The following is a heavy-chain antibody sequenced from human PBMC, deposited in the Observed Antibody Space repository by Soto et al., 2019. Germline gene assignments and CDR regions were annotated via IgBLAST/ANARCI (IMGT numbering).Heavy chain of an antibody. CDR1: GGSFSGYY. Sequence: ETLSLTCAVYGGSFSGYYWSWIRQPPGKGLERNGEINHSGSTNFNPSLKCRVTISLDTSKNQFSLKLSSVTAADTAVYYCARGKGVATTGEVVYYFDYWGQGTLVTFSS. CDR2: INHSGST. CDR3: ARGKGVATTGEVVYYFDY. D-gene: IGHD5-12*01. V-gene: IGHV4-34*01. J-gene: IGHJ4*02.